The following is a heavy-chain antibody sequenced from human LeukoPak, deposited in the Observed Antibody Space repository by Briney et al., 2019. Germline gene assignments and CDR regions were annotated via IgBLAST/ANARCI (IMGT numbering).Heavy chain of an antibody. CDR2: ISSSSSYI. D-gene: IGHD3-9*01. V-gene: IGHV3-21*01. J-gene: IGHJ6*04. CDR1: GFTFSSYS. CDR3: AGLVIRTYYYYGMDV. Sequence: GGSLRLSCAASGFTFSSYSMNWVRQAPGKGLEWVSSISSSSSYIYYADSVKGRFTISRDNAKNSLYLQMNSLRAEDTAVYYCAGLVIRTYYYYGMDVWGKGTRSPSPQ.